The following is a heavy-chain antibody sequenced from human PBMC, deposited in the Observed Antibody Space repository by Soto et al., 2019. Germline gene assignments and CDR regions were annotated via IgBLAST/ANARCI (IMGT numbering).Heavy chain of an antibody. Sequence: QVQLVQSGAEVKKPGSSVKVSCKASGGSLSNYGISWVRQAPGQGLEWMGAIIPVLGTPNYAQKFQDRVTITAAQSTKRVVMEVRSLSSEGAAVDYCTRSDATKTVVNTYYGMGVSGLGTTVNDSS. CDR1: GGSLSNYG. V-gene: IGHV1-69*11. J-gene: IGHJ6*02. CDR2: IIPVLGTP. D-gene: IGHD3-16*02. CDR3: TRSDATKTVVNTYYGMGV.